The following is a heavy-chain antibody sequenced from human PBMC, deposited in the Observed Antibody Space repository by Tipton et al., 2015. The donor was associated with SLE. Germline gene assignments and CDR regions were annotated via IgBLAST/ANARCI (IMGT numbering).Heavy chain of an antibody. V-gene: IGHV4-39*01. D-gene: IGHD2-8*01. CDR1: GGYISGSNYY. CDR3: ARHDTNYGRNWFDP. CDR2: ITNNGNT. J-gene: IGHJ5*02. Sequence: TLSLTCTVSGGYISGSNYYWDWIRQPPGKGPEGIGRITNNGNTYYIPSLQSRVTMSVDTSKNHFSLKLSSVTAADTAVYYCARHDTNYGRNWFDPWGQGTLVTVSS.